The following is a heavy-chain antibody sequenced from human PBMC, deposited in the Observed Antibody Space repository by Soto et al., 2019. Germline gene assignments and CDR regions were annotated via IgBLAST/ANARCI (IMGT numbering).Heavy chain of an antibody. CDR2: SNAGNGNT. V-gene: IGHV1-3*01. D-gene: IGHD3-22*01. J-gene: IGHJ3*02. CDR3: ARVPEPPTYYYDSGGFDI. CDR1: GYTFTSYA. Sequence: ASVKVSCKASGYTFTSYAMHWVRRARGQRREGMGWSNAGNGNTKYSQKFQGRVTITRDTSASTAYMELSSVRSEDTAVYSCARVPEPPTYYYDSGGFDIWGQGTMVTVSS.